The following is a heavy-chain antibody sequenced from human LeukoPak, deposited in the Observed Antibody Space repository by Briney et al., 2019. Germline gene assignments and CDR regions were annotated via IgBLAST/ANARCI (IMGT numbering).Heavy chain of an antibody. V-gene: IGHV4-39*01. CDR3: ARQTGDSSGYYYKDYFDY. J-gene: IGHJ4*02. D-gene: IGHD3-22*01. CDR2: IYYSGST. CDR1: GGSISSSSYY. Sequence: SSETLSLTCTVSGGSISSSSYYWGWIPQPPGKGLEWIGSIYYSGSTYYNPSLKSRVTIPVDTSKNQFSLKLSSVTAADTAVYYCARQTGDSSGYYYKDYFDYWGQGTLVTVSS.